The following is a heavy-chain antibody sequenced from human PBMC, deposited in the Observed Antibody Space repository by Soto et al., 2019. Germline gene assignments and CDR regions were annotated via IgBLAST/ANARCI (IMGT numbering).Heavy chain of an antibody. CDR3: AKDLGSGKPYYYYAMDV. J-gene: IGHJ6*02. CDR2: ITYDGSNK. CDR1: GFIFSRYG. Sequence: GTLRLSGAASGFIFSRYGMHWVLQARGKGLEWVAVITYDGSNKYYAESVKGRLIIARDKSENTLYLQMNSLRAEDTAVYYCAKDLGSGKPYYYYAMDVWGQGTTVTVS. V-gene: IGHV3-30*18. D-gene: IGHD3-10*01.